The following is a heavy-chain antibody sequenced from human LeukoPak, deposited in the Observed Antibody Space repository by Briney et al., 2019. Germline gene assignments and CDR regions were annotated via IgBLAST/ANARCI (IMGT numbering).Heavy chain of an antibody. J-gene: IGHJ3*02. CDR2: ISPGDSDT. CDR3: ARDRLYHAFDI. D-gene: IGHD3-16*01. V-gene: IGHV5-51*01. Sequence: GESLKISCKGSGYSFTNYWIGWVRQMPGKGLEWMGIISPGDSDTRYSPSFQGQVTISVDKFISTAYLQWSSLKASDTAVYYCARDRLYHAFDIWGQGTMVTVSS. CDR1: GYSFTNYW.